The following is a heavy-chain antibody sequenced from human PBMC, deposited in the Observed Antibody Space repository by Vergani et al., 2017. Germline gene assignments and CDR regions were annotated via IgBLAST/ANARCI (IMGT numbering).Heavy chain of an antibody. Sequence: QVQLQQWGAGLLKPSETLSLTCAVYGGSFSGYYWSWIRQPPGKGLEWIGEINHSGSTNYNPSRKSRVTISVDTSKNQFSLKLSSVTAADTAVYYCAGPTGTYYYYFDYWGQGTLVTVSS. J-gene: IGHJ4*02. D-gene: IGHD1-1*01. CDR2: INHSGST. CDR1: GGSFSGYY. V-gene: IGHV4-34*01. CDR3: AGPTGTYYYYFDY.